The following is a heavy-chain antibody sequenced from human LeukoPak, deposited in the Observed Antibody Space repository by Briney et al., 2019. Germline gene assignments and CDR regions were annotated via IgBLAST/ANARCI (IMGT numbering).Heavy chain of an antibody. V-gene: IGHV3-33*08. Sequence: GGSLRLSCAGSGFTFGSYLMHWVRQAPGKGLEWVAVIWYDGSNKYYADSVKGRFTISRDNSKNTLYLQMNSLRAEDTAVYYCARSRGYWGQGTLVTVSS. J-gene: IGHJ4*02. CDR3: ARSRGY. D-gene: IGHD3-16*01. CDR2: IWYDGSNK. CDR1: GFTFGSYL.